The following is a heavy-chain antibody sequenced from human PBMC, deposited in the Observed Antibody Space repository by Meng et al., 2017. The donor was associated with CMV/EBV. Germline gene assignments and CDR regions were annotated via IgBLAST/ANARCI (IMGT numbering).Heavy chain of an antibody. Sequence: ASVKVSCKASGYTFTSYDINWVRQATGQGLEWMGWMNPNSGNTGYAQKFQGRVTMTRKTSISTAYMELSSLRSEDTAVYYCAREVGYCSSTSCYKGDYWGQGTLVTVSS. CDR3: AREVGYCSSTSCYKGDY. J-gene: IGHJ4*02. D-gene: IGHD2-2*02. V-gene: IGHV1-8*01. CDR1: GYTFTSYD. CDR2: MNPNSGNT.